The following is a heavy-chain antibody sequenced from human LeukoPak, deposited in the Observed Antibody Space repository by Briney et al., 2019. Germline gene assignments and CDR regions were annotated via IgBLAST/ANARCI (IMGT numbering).Heavy chain of an antibody. CDR2: IRQDGGQA. D-gene: IGHD5-24*01. J-gene: IGHJ3*02. Sequence: PGGSLRLSCAASGFTSSSYWMSWVRQAPGKGLEWVANIRQDGGQAYYVDSVKGRFTISRDNAKNSLYLQVNSLRAEDTAVYYCARDKHNPGSAFDIWGQGTMLTVSS. CDR3: ARDKHNPGSAFDI. V-gene: IGHV3-7*01. CDR1: GFTSSSYW.